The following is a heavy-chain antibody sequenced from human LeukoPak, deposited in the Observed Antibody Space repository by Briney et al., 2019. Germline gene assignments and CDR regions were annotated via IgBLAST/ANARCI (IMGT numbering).Heavy chain of an antibody. CDR2: INPNSGGT. V-gene: IGHV1-2*06. J-gene: IGHJ6*02. D-gene: IGHD2-2*02. CDR3: ARAPFLGYCSSTSCYKSYYYYAMDV. CDR1: GYTFTGYY. Sequence: ASVKVSCKASGYTFTGYYMHWVRQAPGQGLEWMGRINPNSGGTDYAQKFQGRVTMTRDTSVNTAYMELSSLRSEDTAVYYCARAPFLGYCSSTSCYKSYYYYAMDVWGQGTTVTVSS.